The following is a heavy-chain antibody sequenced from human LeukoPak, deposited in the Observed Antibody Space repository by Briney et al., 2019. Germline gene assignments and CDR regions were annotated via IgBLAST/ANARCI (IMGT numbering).Heavy chain of an antibody. D-gene: IGHD3-22*01. CDR3: TTGDSSSPL. J-gene: IGHJ4*02. Sequence: GGSLRLSCAASGFTFSNAWMNWVRQAPGKGREWVGSVKSKADGGTTEYAAPVKGRFTISRDDSKNTLYLQMNSLKTEDAAVYYCTTGDSSSPLWGQGTLVTVSS. CDR1: GFTFSNAW. V-gene: IGHV3-15*01. CDR2: VKSKADGGTT.